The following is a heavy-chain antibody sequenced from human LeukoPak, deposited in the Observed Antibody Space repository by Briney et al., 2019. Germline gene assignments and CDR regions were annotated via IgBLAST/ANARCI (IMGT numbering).Heavy chain of an antibody. CDR2: ITGNSNYI. V-gene: IGHV3-21*04. D-gene: IGHD5-18*01. Sequence: GGSLRLSCAASGFTFSIYSINWVRQAPGKGLEWVSFITGNSNYIYYADSVKGRFTISRDNAKNSLFSQMNSLRAEDMALYYCAKENTAFLTWGAFDIWGQGTMVTVSS. CDR3: AKENTAFLTWGAFDI. CDR1: GFTFSIYS. J-gene: IGHJ3*02.